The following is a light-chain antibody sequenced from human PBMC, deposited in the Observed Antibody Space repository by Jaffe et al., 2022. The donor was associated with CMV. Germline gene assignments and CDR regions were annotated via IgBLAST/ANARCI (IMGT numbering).Light chain of an antibody. Sequence: EIVLTQSPGTLSLSPGESATLSCWASQSVSSSRLAWYQQKPGQAPRLLIFGASSRATGIPDRFSGSGSGTDFTLTISRVEPEDFAVYYCQQYGESFRTFGQGSKVDIK. J-gene: IGKJ1*01. V-gene: IGKV3-20*01. CDR2: GAS. CDR3: QQYGESFRT. CDR1: QSVSSSR.